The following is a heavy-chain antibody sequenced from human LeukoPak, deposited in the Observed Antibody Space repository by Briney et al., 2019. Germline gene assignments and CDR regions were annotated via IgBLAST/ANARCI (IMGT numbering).Heavy chain of an antibody. Sequence: PSETLSLACTVSGGSISSYYWSWIRQPPGEGLEWIGYIYYSGSTNYNPSLKSRVTISVDTSKNQFSLKLSSVTAADTAVYYCASLGGDYYDRGYYFDYWGQGTLVTVSS. CDR1: GGSISSYY. CDR3: ASLGGDYYDRGYYFDY. J-gene: IGHJ4*02. V-gene: IGHV4-59*01. CDR2: IYYSGST. D-gene: IGHD3-22*01.